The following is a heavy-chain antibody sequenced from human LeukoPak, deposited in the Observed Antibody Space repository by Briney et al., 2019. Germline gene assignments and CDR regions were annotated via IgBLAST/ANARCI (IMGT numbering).Heavy chain of an antibody. CDR2: FSGSGGNT. Sequence: GGSLRLSCAASGFTFSSYAMSWVRQAPGKGLEWVSTFSGSGGNTYYADSVKGRFTISRDNSKNTLYLQMNSLRAEDMAVYYCAKGLMVRGAYVDDYWGQGTLVTVSS. J-gene: IGHJ4*02. CDR3: AKGLMVRGAYVDDY. CDR1: GFTFSSYA. D-gene: IGHD3-10*01. V-gene: IGHV3-23*01.